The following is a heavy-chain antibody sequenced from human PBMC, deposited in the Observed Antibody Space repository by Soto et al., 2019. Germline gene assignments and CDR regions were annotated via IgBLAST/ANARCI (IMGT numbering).Heavy chain of an antibody. CDR3: ARVDTAMASHPPYYYYGMDV. J-gene: IGHJ6*02. D-gene: IGHD5-18*01. V-gene: IGHV1-18*01. CDR1: GYTFTSYG. CDR2: ISAYNGNT. Sequence: QVQLVQSGAEVKKPGASVKVSCKASGYTFTSYGISWVRQAPGQGLEWMGWISAYNGNTNYAQKLQGRVTMTTDTSTSTAYMELRSLRSDDTAVYYCARVDTAMASHPPYYYYGMDVWGQGTTVTVSS.